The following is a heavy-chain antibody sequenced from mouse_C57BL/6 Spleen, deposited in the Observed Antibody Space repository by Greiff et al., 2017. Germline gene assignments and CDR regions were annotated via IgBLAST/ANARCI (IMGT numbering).Heavy chain of an antibody. CDR3: AITPTSSYDAMDY. Sequence: VQLQQSGAELARPGASVKLSCKASGYTFTSYGISWVKQRTGQGLEWIGEIYPRSGNTYYNEKFKGKATLTADKSSSTAYMELRSLTSEDSAVYFSAITPTSSYDAMDYWGQGTSVTVSS. CDR1: GYTFTSYG. V-gene: IGHV1-81*01. D-gene: IGHD1-1*01. J-gene: IGHJ4*01. CDR2: IYPRSGNT.